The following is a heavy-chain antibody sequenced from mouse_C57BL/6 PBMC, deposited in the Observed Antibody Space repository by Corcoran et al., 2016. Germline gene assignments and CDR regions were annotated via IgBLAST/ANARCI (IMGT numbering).Heavy chain of an antibody. Sequence: EVQLLQSGAELVKPGASVKLSCTASGFNIKDYYMHRVKQRTEQGLEWIGRIDPEDGETKYAPKFQGKATITADTSSNTAYLQLSSLTSEDTSVYYCAQITTVVAGFDYWGQGTTLTVSS. V-gene: IGHV14-2*01. CDR2: IDPEDGET. CDR1: GFNIKDYY. D-gene: IGHD1-1*01. CDR3: AQITTVVAGFDY. J-gene: IGHJ2*01.